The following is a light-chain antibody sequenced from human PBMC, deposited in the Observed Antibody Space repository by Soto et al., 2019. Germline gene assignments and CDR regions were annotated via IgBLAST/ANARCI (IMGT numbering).Light chain of an antibody. J-gene: IGKJ4*01. CDR3: QQYGTSLALT. CDR2: GAS. Sequence: EIVLTQSPGTLSLSPGERATLSCRASQSVTSSFLAWYQQKPGQAPRLLIYGASTRASGTPDRFSGSGYGTDFTLTISRLEPEDCAVYFCQQYGTSLALTFGGGTKVEIK. CDR1: QSVTSSF. V-gene: IGKV3-20*01.